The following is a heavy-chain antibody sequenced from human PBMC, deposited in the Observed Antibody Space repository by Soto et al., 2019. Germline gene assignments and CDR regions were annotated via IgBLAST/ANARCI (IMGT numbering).Heavy chain of an antibody. J-gene: IGHJ3*02. Sequence: GGSLRLSCAASGFTFSSYSMNWVRQAPGKGLERVSSISSSSSYIYYADSVKGRFTISRDNAKNSLYLQMNSLRAEDTAVYYCARDKDSPHVVEATGYDAFDIWGQGTMVTVSS. CDR1: GFTFSSYS. CDR3: ARDKDSPHVVEATGYDAFDI. CDR2: ISSSSSYI. V-gene: IGHV3-21*01. D-gene: IGHD5-12*01.